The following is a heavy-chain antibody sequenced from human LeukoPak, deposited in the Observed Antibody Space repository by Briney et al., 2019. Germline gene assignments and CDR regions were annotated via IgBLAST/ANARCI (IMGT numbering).Heavy chain of an antibody. Sequence: GASVKVSCKASGYTFNDYYMHWVRQAPGQGLEWMGRINPDSGGTDYAQKLQGRVTMTTDTSTSTAYMELRSLRSDDTAVYYCARDGNGIDYYYYMDVWGKGTTVTVSS. V-gene: IGHV1-2*02. CDR1: GYTFNDYY. CDR2: INPDSGGT. CDR3: ARDGNGIDYYYYMDV. D-gene: IGHD1-1*01. J-gene: IGHJ6*03.